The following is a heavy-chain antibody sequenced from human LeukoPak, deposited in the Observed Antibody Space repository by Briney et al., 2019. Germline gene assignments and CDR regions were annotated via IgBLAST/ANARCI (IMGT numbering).Heavy chain of an antibody. CDR3: TTDSSYRITMVRGVIIKMKDLDY. CDR2: IKSKTDGGTT. J-gene: IGHJ4*02. Sequence: GGSLRLSCAASGFTFSNAWMSWVRQAPGKGLEWVGRIKSKTDGGTTDYAAPVKGRFTISRDDSKNTLYLQMNSLKTKDTAVYYCTTDSSYRITMVRGVIIKMKDLDYWGQGTLVTVSS. D-gene: IGHD3-10*01. CDR1: GFTFSNAW. V-gene: IGHV3-15*01.